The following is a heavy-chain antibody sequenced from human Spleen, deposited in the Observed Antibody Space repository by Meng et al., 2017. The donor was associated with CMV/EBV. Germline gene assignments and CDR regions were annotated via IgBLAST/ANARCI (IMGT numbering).Heavy chain of an antibody. Sequence: GESLKISCAAFGFTFSSYAMSWVRQAPGKGLEWVSVIYSGSSSTNYADSVKGRFTISRDNSKNTLYLQMNSLRAEDTAVYYCAKGDTSTWPPFDYWGQGTLVTVSS. J-gene: IGHJ4*02. CDR1: GFTFSSYA. CDR2: IYSGSSST. D-gene: IGHD6-13*01. CDR3: AKGDTSTWPPFDY. V-gene: IGHV3-23*03.